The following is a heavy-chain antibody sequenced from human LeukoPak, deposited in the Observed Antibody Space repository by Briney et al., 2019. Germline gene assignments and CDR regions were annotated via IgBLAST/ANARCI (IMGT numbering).Heavy chain of an antibody. CDR1: GVFVNNFY. CDR2: ISYSGST. V-gene: IGHV4-59*08. D-gene: IGHD2-15*01. Sequence: SETLSLTCSVSGVFVNNFYWAWIRQTPEKGLEWIGFISYSGSTKYNPGLKSRVTISADTSNYRFYLELGSVTAADTAVYFCARRHRDCSGDSCFLLDYWGQGTLVTVSS. J-gene: IGHJ4*02. CDR3: ARRHRDCSGDSCFLLDY.